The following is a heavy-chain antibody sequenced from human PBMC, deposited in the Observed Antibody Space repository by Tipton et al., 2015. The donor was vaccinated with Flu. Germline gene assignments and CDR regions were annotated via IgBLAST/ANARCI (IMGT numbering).Heavy chain of an antibody. D-gene: IGHD5-24*01. Sequence: SLRLSCAASGFTFSDYYMSWIRQAPGKGLEWVSYISATGNTQYYADSVRGRFTISRDNAKNSLYLQMSNLRAEDTAVFYRARSGNYPLDFWGQGTLVTVSS. J-gene: IGHJ4*02. CDR1: GFTFSDYY. V-gene: IGHV3-11*01. CDR3: ARSGNYPLDF. CDR2: ISATGNTQ.